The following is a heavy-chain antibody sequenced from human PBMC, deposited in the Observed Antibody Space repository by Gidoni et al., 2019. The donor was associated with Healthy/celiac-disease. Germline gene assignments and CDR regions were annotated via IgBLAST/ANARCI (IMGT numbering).Heavy chain of an antibody. J-gene: IGHJ6*02. CDR1: GFTFSSYG. V-gene: IGHV3-30*18. D-gene: IGHD3-3*01. CDR2: ISYDGSNK. CDR3: AKDVTIFGVVTALADV. Sequence: QVQLVESGGGVVQPGRSLRLSCAASGFTFSSYGMHWVRPAPGKGLGWVAFISYDGSNKYYADSVKGRFTISRDNSKNTLYLQMNSLRAEDTAVYYCAKDVTIFGVVTALADVWGQGTTVTVSS.